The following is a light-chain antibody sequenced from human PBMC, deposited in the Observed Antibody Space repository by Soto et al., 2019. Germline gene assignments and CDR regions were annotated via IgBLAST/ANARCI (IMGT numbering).Light chain of an antibody. V-gene: IGKV1-5*01. CDR1: QTITSW. CDR2: AAS. Sequence: DIQMTQSPSTLSASVGDRVTITCRASQTITSWLAWYQQKPGKAPKLLIYAASSLQSGVPSRFSGSGSGTDFTPTISCLHSEDFATYYCQQYYSYPRTFGQGTKVDIK. J-gene: IGKJ1*01. CDR3: QQYYSYPRT.